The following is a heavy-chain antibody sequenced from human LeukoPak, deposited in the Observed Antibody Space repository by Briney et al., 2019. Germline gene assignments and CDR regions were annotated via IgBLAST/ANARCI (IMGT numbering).Heavy chain of an antibody. Sequence: GGSLRLSCAASRFTFSNYGVNWVRQAPGKGLEWVSYINSRSSTIYYADSVRGRFTISRDNAKNSLYLQMNSLRAEDTAVYYCGRVPDIQNYSYSGMEVWGKGTTVTSPQ. CDR3: GRVPDIQNYSYSGMEV. J-gene: IGHJ6*04. CDR2: INSRSSTI. V-gene: IGHV3-48*01. CDR1: RFTFSNYG. D-gene: IGHD3-10*01.